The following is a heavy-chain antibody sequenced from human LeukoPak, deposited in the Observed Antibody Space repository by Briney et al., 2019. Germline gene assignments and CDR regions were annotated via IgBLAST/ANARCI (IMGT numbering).Heavy chain of an antibody. CDR3: AKDCGDYGDYECFDY. Sequence: GGSLRLSCAASGFTFSSYGMHWVRQAPGKGLEWVAVISYDGSNKYYADSVKGRFTISRDNSKNTLYLQMNSLRAEDTAVYYCAKDCGDYGDYECFDYWGQGTLVTVPS. V-gene: IGHV3-30*18. CDR2: ISYDGSNK. J-gene: IGHJ4*02. CDR1: GFTFSSYG. D-gene: IGHD4-17*01.